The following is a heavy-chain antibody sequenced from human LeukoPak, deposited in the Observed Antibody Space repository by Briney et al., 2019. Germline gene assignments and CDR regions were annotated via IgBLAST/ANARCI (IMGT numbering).Heavy chain of an antibody. Sequence: PSETLSLTCNVSGDYIITNSYYWGWIRQPPGTGLEWIGTVYYTENTYYNPSLKSRVTVSIDTSKNQFPLKLTSVTAADTAVYYCARLGHDYGGLKIDYWGQGTLVTVSS. V-gene: IGHV4-39*01. CDR2: VYYTENT. CDR1: GDYIITNSYY. CDR3: ARLGHDYGGLKIDY. D-gene: IGHD4-23*01. J-gene: IGHJ4*02.